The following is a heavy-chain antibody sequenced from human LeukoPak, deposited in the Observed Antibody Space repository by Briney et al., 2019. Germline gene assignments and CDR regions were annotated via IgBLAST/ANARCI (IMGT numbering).Heavy chain of an antibody. CDR1: GYTFTSYG. J-gene: IGHJ3*02. CDR2: INPNSGGT. D-gene: IGHD6-13*01. CDR3: ARAAAAGRRDAFDI. V-gene: IGHV1-2*02. Sequence: ASVTVSCKASGYTFTSYGISWVRQAPGQGLEWMGWINPNSGGTNYAQKFQGRVTMTRDTSISTAYMELSRLRSDDTAVHYCARAAAAGRRDAFDIWGQGTMVTVSS.